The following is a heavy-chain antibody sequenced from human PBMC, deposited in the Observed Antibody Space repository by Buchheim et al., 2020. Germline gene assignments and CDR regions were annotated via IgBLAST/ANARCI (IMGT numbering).Heavy chain of an antibody. V-gene: IGHV3-23*01. CDR3: AKPGRHCTSTTCYFSDMDV. Sequence: EVQLLESGGGLVQPGGSLRLSCAASGFSFSNYAMNWVRQAPGKGLEWVSGISGSGGRTYYADSVKGRFTISRDDSKNTLYLQMNSLRAEDTAVYYCAKPGRHCTSTTCYFSDMDVWGQGTT. J-gene: IGHJ6*02. D-gene: IGHD2-2*01. CDR2: ISGSGGRT. CDR1: GFSFSNYA.